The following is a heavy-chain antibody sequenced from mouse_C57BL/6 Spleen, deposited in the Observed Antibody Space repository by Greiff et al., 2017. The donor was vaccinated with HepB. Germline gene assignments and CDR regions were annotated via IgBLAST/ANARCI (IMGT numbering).Heavy chain of an antibody. CDR1: GYTFTSYW. CDR3: ATGYYYGSSPSVV. V-gene: IGHV1-69*01. D-gene: IGHD1-1*01. Sequence: QVQLQQPGAELVMPGASVKLSCKASGYTFTSYWMHWVKQRPGQGLEWIGEIDPSDSYTNYNQKFKGKSTLTVDKSSSTAYMQLSSLTSEDSAVYYCATGYYYGSSPSVVWGTGTTVTVSS. CDR2: IDPSDSYT. J-gene: IGHJ1*03.